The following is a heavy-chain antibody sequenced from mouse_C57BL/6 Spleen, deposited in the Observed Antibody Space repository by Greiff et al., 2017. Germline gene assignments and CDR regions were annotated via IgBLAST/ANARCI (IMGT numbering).Heavy chain of an antibody. D-gene: IGHD1-1*01. V-gene: IGHV1-22*01. CDR1: GYTFTDYN. Sequence: EVQLQQSGPELVKPGASVKMSCKASGYTFTDYNMHWVKQSHGKSLEWIGYINPNNGGSSYNQKFKGKAKLTVNKSSSTAYMELRSLTSEDSAVYYCARNYGSSPCFDYWGQGTTLTVSS. J-gene: IGHJ2*01. CDR3: ARNYGSSPCFDY. CDR2: INPNNGGS.